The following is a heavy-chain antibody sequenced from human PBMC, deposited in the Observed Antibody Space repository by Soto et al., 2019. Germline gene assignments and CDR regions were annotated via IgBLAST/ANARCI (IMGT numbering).Heavy chain of an antibody. CDR3: AREGYCRGGSCAQYGMDV. V-gene: IGHV5-10-1*03. CDR1: GYSFTSYW. CDR2: IDPSDSYT. Sequence: EVQLVQSGAEVKKPGESLGISCKGSGYSFTSYWISWLRQMPGKGLEWMGRIDPSDSYTNYSPSFQGHVTISADKSISTAYLQWSSLKASDTAMYYCAREGYCRGGSCAQYGMDVWGQGTTVTVSS. D-gene: IGHD2-15*01. J-gene: IGHJ6*02.